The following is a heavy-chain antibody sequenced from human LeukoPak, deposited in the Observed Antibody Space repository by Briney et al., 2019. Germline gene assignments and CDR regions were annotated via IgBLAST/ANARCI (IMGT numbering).Heavy chain of an antibody. D-gene: IGHD3-22*01. Sequence: SETLSLTCTVSGGSISSGGYYWSWIRQHPGKGLEWIGYIYYSGSTYYNLSLKSRVTISVDTSKNQFSLKLSSVTAADTAVYYCARSPDEGYYDSSGYYSHDAFGIWGQGTMVTVSS. CDR1: GGSISSGGYY. J-gene: IGHJ3*02. CDR2: IYYSGST. V-gene: IGHV4-31*03. CDR3: ARSPDEGYYDSSGYYSHDAFGI.